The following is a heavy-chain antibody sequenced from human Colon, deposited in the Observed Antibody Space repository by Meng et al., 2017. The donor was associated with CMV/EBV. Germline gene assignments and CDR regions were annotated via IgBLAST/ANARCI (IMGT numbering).Heavy chain of an antibody. CDR1: GYTFTGYL. CDR2: INPYSGDT. D-gene: IGHD3-3*01. J-gene: IGHJ4*02. CDR3: GTFGGDFDY. V-gene: IGHV1-2*02. Sequence: QGHLMQSWAEMREPGASVKVSCKASGYTFTGYLIHWVRQAPGQGLEWMGWINPYSGDTIYAQKFEVGVTMTRDASITTAYLELSSLKSDDTAVYYCGTFGGDFDYWGQGTLVTVSS.